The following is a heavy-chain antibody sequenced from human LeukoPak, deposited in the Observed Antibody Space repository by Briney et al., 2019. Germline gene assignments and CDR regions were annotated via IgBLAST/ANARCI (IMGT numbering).Heavy chain of an antibody. Sequence: GGSLRLSCAASGFTFSSYWVHWVRQAPGKGLVWVSRINTDGRTTGYADAVKGRFTISRDNAKNTLYLQMNSLRAEDTAVYYCARAHRSGSLDNWGQGTLVTVSS. CDR1: GFTFSSYW. J-gene: IGHJ4*02. D-gene: IGHD1-26*01. CDR2: INTDGRTT. V-gene: IGHV3-74*01. CDR3: ARAHRSGSLDN.